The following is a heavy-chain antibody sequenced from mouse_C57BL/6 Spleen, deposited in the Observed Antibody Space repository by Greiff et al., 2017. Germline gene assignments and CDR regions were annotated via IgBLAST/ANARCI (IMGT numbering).Heavy chain of an antibody. Sequence: QVQLQQPRTELVKPGASVKLSCKASGYTFTSYWMHWVKQRPGQGLEWIGNINPSNGGTNYNEKFKSKATLTVDKSSSTAYMQLSSLTSEDSAVYYCARDDGYYVGFAYWGQGTLVTVSA. CDR3: ARDDGYYVGFAY. D-gene: IGHD2-3*01. CDR1: GYTFTSYW. CDR2: INPSNGGT. V-gene: IGHV1-53*01. J-gene: IGHJ3*01.